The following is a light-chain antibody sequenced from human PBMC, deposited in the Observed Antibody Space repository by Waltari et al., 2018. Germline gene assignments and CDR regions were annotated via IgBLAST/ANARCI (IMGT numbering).Light chain of an antibody. Sequence: QSVLPQPPSAYGTPGQRVTISCSGSSSNIGSNYVYWYQQLPGTAPKLLIYRNNQRPSGVPDRFSGSKSGTSASLAISGLRSEDEADYYCAAWDDSLSGHYVFGTGTKVTVL. J-gene: IGLJ1*01. V-gene: IGLV1-47*01. CDR1: SSNIGSNY. CDR3: AAWDDSLSGHYV. CDR2: RNN.